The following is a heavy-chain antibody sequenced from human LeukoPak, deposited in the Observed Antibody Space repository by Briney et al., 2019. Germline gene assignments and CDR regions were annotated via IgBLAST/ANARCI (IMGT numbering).Heavy chain of an antibody. V-gene: IGHV1-2*02. D-gene: IGHD3-10*01. CDR3: ARVEAAGWFGELPPDY. CDR1: GYTFTGYY. CDR2: INPNSGGT. J-gene: IGHJ4*02. Sequence: ASVKVSCKASGYTFTGYYMHWVRQAPGQGLEWMGWINPNSGGTNYAQKFQGRVTMTRATSISTAYMELSRLRSDDTAVYYCARVEAAGWFGELPPDYWGQGTLVTVSS.